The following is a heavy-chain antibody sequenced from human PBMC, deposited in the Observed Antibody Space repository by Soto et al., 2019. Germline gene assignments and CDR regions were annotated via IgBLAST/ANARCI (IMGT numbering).Heavy chain of an antibody. CDR3: AKDKDIWSGRRGDFDS. V-gene: IGHV3-23*01. Sequence: EVHLLESGGGLVQPGGSLRLSCAASGFRFSTYVMDWVRQAPGKGLEWVSAISGSGGGTYYADSVMGRFSISRDNSNNTQYLQMNGLRAEDTAVYFCAKDKDIWSGRRGDFDSWGQGTRVTVS. J-gene: IGHJ4*02. D-gene: IGHD3-3*01. CDR2: ISGSGGGT. CDR1: GFRFSTYV.